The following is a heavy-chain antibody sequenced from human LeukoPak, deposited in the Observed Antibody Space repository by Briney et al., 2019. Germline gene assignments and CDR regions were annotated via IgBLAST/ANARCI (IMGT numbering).Heavy chain of an antibody. Sequence: ASVKVSCKASGYTFTSYAMHWVRQAPGQRLEWMGWINAGNGNTKYSQKFQGRVTITRDTSASTAYMELSSLRPEDTAVYYCARPGDIVVVPAATPFDYWGQGTLVTVSS. J-gene: IGHJ4*02. CDR2: INAGNGNT. V-gene: IGHV1-3*01. D-gene: IGHD2-2*01. CDR3: ARPGDIVVVPAATPFDY. CDR1: GYTFTSYA.